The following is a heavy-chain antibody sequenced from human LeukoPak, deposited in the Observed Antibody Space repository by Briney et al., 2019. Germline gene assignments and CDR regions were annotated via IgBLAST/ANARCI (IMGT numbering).Heavy chain of an antibody. CDR1: GGSISSGGYY. J-gene: IGHJ3*02. D-gene: IGHD2-2*01. CDR3: GRAERGGGFVVVPPHPDAFDI. V-gene: IGHV4-31*03. CDR2: IYYSGST. Sequence: SETLSLTCTVSGGSISSGGYYWSWIRQHPGKGLEWIGYIYYSGSTYYNPSLKSRVTISVDTSKNQFSLKLSSVTAADTAVYYCGRAERGGGFVVVPPHPDAFDIWGQGTMVTVSS.